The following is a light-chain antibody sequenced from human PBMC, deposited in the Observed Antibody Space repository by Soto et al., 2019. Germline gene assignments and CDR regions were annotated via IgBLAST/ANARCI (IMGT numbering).Light chain of an antibody. J-gene: IGKJ5*01. CDR2: DAS. V-gene: IGKV3-11*01. CDR1: QSVSSY. Sequence: EIVFTQSPATLSLSPGERATLSCRASQSVSSYLAWYQQKPGQAPRLLIYDASNRATGIPARFSGSGSGTDFTLTISSLEXEDFAVYYCQQRSNWPPLITFGQGTRLEIK. CDR3: QQRSNWPPLIT.